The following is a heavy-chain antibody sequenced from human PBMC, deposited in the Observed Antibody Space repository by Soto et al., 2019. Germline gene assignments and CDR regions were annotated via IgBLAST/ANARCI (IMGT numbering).Heavy chain of an antibody. CDR1: GNTDTIYF. J-gene: IGHJ4*02. CDR2: INSVSGGT. Sequence: QVQLVQSGAEVKQPGAAVRVSCKASGNTDTIYFIHWLRQAPGQGPEWLGWINSVSGGTNYAHNFLGRVTMTRDRSTTTALMELRGLRSDDTAVYYCARGGSYYALWGQGTLVTVSS. D-gene: IGHD1-26*01. CDR3: ARGGSYYAL. V-gene: IGHV1-2*02.